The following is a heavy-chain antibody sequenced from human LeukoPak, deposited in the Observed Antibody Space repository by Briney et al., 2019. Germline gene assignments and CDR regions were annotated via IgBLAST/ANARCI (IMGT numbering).Heavy chain of an antibody. Sequence: GGSLRLSCAASGFTFSSYSMNWVRQAPGKGLEWVSSISFSSSYIYYADSVKGRFTISRDNAKNSLCLQMDSLRAEDTAVYYCAREGMRDYLDFLGQGTLVTVSS. V-gene: IGHV3-21*01. CDR1: GFTFSSYS. CDR3: AREGMRDYLDF. D-gene: IGHD3-10*01. J-gene: IGHJ4*02. CDR2: ISFSSSYI.